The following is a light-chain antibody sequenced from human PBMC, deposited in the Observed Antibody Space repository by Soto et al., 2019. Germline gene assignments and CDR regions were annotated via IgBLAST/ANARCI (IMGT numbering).Light chain of an antibody. CDR3: QQYSSDST. CDR1: RSINNW. CDR2: RAS. V-gene: IGKV1-5*03. J-gene: IGKJ1*01. Sequence: DIQMTQSPSTLSASVGERITITCRTRRSINNWLAWYQQKPGKAPKLLIYRASSLENGVPSRFSGRGSGTDFIFTISSLQPDDFATYYCQQYSSDSTFGQGTKVEIK.